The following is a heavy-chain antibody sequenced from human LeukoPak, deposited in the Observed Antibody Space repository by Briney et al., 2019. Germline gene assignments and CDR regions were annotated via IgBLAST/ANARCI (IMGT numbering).Heavy chain of an antibody. D-gene: IGHD6-19*01. J-gene: IGHJ4*02. CDR2: ISYDGSNK. CDR3: AKGSSWLVLQGDY. Sequence: GGSLRLSCAASGFTFSSYAMHWVRQAPGKGLEWVAVISYDGSNKYYADSVKGRFTISRDNSKNTLYLQMNSLRAEDTAVYYCAKGSSWLVLQGDYWGQGTLVTVSS. V-gene: IGHV3-30*04. CDR1: GFTFSSYA.